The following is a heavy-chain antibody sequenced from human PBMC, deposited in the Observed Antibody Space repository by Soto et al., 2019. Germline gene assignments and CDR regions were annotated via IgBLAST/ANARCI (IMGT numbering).Heavy chain of an antibody. V-gene: IGHV1-69*13. Sequence: ASVKVSCKASGGTFSSYAISWVRQAPGQGLEWMGGIIPIFGTANYAQKFQGRVTITADESTSTAYMELSSLRSEDTAVYYCARTYGIAAAGYYFDYWGQGTLVTVSS. CDR3: ARTYGIAAAGYYFDY. D-gene: IGHD6-13*01. CDR1: GGTFSSYA. J-gene: IGHJ4*02. CDR2: IIPIFGTA.